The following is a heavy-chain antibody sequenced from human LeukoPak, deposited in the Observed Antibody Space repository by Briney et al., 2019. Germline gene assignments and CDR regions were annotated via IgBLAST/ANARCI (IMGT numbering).Heavy chain of an antibody. CDR3: ARLKTRYGDYVWFDP. D-gene: IGHD4-17*01. V-gene: IGHV1-18*01. CDR1: GYTFTSYG. CDR2: ISAYNGNT. J-gene: IGHJ5*02. Sequence: ASVKVSCKASGYTFTSYGISWVRQAPGQGLEWMGWISAYNGNTNYAQKLQGRVTMTTDTSTCTAYMELRSLRSDDTAVYYCARLKTRYGDYVWFDPWGQGTLVTVSS.